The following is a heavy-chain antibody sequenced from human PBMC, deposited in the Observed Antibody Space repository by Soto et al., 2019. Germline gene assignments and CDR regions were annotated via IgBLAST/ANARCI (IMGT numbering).Heavy chain of an antibody. V-gene: IGHV1-2*04. CDR3: ARGQEWELSDRAANYWFDP. Sequence: GASVTVSCKASGYTFTGYYMHWVRQAPGQGLEWMGWINPNSGGTNYAQKFQGWVTMTRDTSISTAYMELSRLRSDDTAVYYCARGQEWELSDRAANYWFDPWGQGTLVTVSS. CDR2: INPNSGGT. D-gene: IGHD1-26*01. CDR1: GYTFTGYY. J-gene: IGHJ5*02.